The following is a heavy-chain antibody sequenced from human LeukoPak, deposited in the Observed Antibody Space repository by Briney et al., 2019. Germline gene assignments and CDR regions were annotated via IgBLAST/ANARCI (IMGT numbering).Heavy chain of an antibody. CDR1: GFALDDFA. J-gene: IGHJ4*02. CDR2: IRRRAYGRPA. Sequence: GGSLRLSCTTSGFALDDFAMRWVRQPAGKWLEWVGFIRRRAYGRPAEYAASVKGRFIISRDDSKGIAYLQMNSLKTDDTAVDYCSRSGVVDFDYWGQGSRVIVSP. CDR3: SRSGVVDFDY. D-gene: IGHD6-25*01. V-gene: IGHV3-49*04.